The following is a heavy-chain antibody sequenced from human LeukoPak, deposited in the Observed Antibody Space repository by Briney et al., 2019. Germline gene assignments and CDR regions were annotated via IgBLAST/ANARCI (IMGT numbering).Heavy chain of an antibody. CDR1: GFTFSSYW. V-gene: IGHV3-74*01. CDR2: INSDGSST. D-gene: IGHD3-3*01. Sequence: QPGGSLRLSCAASGFTFSSYWMHWVRQVPGKGLVWVSRINSDGSSTSYADSVKGRFTISRDNAKNTLYLQMNSLSAEDTAVYYCARSDFWGTSYDWGQGTLVTVSS. CDR3: ARSDFWGTSYD. J-gene: IGHJ4*02.